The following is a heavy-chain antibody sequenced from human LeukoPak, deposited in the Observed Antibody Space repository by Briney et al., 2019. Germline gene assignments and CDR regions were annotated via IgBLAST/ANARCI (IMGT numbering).Heavy chain of an antibody. CDR2: IWYDGSNK. CDR1: GFTFSNAW. V-gene: IGHV3-33*06. J-gene: IGHJ3*02. D-gene: IGHD6-25*01. CDR3: AKDPIAAANDAFDI. Sequence: GGSLRLSCAASGFTFSNAWMSWVRQAPGKGLEWVAVIWYDGSNKYYADSVKGRFTISRDNSKNTLYLQMNSLRAEDTAVYYCAKDPIAAANDAFDIWGQGTMVTVSS.